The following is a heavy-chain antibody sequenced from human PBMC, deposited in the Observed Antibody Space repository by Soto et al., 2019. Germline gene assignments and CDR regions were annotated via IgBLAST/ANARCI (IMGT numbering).Heavy chain of an antibody. J-gene: IGHJ4*02. Sequence: SETLSLTCTVSGASITGTSYWSWIRQPAGKGLEWIGRFSLSGTTNYNPSLRSRVTMSADVSKNQFSLRLTSVTAADTALYYCARGMTPLGAPACYYFDSWGQGTLVTVSS. CDR1: GASITGTSY. D-gene: IGHD2-15*01. V-gene: IGHV4-4*07. CDR3: ARGMTPLGAPACYYFDS. CDR2: FSLSGTT.